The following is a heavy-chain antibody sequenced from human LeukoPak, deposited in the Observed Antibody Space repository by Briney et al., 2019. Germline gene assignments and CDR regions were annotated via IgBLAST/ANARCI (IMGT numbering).Heavy chain of an antibody. D-gene: IGHD4-17*01. Sequence: PSETLSLTCTVSGGSSSRYWSWIRQPPGKGLEWIGYIHNTGSTNYNPSLKSRVTISVDTSKNQFSLKLSSVTAADTAVYYCARDGSTHDYGDYGDAFDIWGQGTMVTVSS. CDR3: ARDGSTHDYGDYGDAFDI. CDR2: IHNTGST. V-gene: IGHV4-59*12. J-gene: IGHJ3*02. CDR1: GGSSSRY.